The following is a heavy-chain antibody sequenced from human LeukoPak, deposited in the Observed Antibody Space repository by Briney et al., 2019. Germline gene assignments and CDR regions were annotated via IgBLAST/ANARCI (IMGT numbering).Heavy chain of an antibody. CDR1: GGSISSSSYY. CDR3: ARGRVSGSYSS. V-gene: IGHV4-39*01. Sequence: SETLSLTCTVSGGSISSSSYYWGWIRQPPGKGLEWIGSIYYSGSTYYNPSLKSRVTISVDTSKNQFSLKLSSVTAADTAVYYCARGRVSGSYSSWGQGTLVTISS. J-gene: IGHJ4*02. D-gene: IGHD1-26*01. CDR2: IYYSGST.